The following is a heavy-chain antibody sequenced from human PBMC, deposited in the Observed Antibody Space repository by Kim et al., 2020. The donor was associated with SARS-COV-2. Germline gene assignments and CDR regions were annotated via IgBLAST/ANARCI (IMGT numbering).Heavy chain of an antibody. D-gene: IGHD3-22*01. V-gene: IGHV3-23*01. CDR1: GFTFSSYA. CDR2: ISGSGGST. J-gene: IGHJ3*02. Sequence: GGSLRLSCAASGFTFSSYAMSWVRQAPGKGLEWVSAISGSGGSTYYADSVKGRFTISRDNSKNTLYLQMNSLRAEDTAVYYCAKDKTSRYYYDSSGYYYVGAFDIWGQGTMVTVSS. CDR3: AKDKTSRYYYDSSGYYYVGAFDI.